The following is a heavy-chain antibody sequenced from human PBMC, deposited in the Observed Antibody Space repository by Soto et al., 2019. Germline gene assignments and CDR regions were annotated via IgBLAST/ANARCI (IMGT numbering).Heavy chain of an antibody. CDR3: AKRRGAGGHFDY. J-gene: IGHJ4*02. CDR2: VSIGGST. D-gene: IGHD2-15*01. CDR1: VFTCSSYA. V-gene: IGHV3-23*01. Sequence: GSLRLYCAASVFTCSSYAMGWVRQGPGKGLEWVAVVSIGGSTHYADSVRVRFTISRDNSKNTLSLQMNSLTAEDTAVYFCAKRRGAGGHFDYWGQGALVTVSS.